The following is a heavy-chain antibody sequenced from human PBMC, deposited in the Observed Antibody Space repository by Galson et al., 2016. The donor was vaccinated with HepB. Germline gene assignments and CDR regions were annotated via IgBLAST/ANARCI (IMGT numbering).Heavy chain of an antibody. J-gene: IGHJ3*01. CDR1: GFTFSNHA. CDR3: AKQSHRNSAVGDLSNDVFDL. Sequence: SLRLSCAASGFTFSNHAMHWVRQAPGKGLEWLSGISASGGVTYYEASVKGRFIVSRDNFENTLFLQMNSLRGEDTAIYFCAKQSHRNSAVGDLSNDVFDLWGQGTKVTVSS. D-gene: IGHD4-23*01. V-gene: IGHV3-23*01. CDR2: ISASGGVT.